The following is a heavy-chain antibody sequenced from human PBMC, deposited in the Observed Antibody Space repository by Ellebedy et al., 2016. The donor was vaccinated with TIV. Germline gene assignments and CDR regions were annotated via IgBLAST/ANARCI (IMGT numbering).Heavy chain of an antibody. J-gene: IGHJ6*03. Sequence: ASVKVSXXASGYTFTSYGISWVRQATGQGFEWMGWMNPNSGNTGYAQKFQGRVTMTRNTSISTAYMELSSLRSEDTAVYYCARGRWRRPLLGYYYYYMDVWGKGTTVTVSS. D-gene: IGHD3-16*01. CDR2: MNPNSGNT. CDR1: GYTFTSYG. V-gene: IGHV1-8*02. CDR3: ARGRWRRPLLGYYYYYMDV.